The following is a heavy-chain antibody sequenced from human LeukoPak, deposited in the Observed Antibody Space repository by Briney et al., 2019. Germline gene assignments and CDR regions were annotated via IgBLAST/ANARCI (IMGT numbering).Heavy chain of an antibody. D-gene: IGHD5-18*01. J-gene: IGHJ4*02. V-gene: IGHV4-59*01. CDR3: ASSKGYSYGYGY. CDR1: GGSIRSYY. Sequence: PSETLSLTCTVSGGSIRSYYWSWIRQPPGKGLEWIGYIYYNENTKYNPSLKRRGTISVDTSKNHFSLNLSSVTAADTAVYYCASSKGYSYGYGYWGQGTLVTVSS. CDR2: IYYNENT.